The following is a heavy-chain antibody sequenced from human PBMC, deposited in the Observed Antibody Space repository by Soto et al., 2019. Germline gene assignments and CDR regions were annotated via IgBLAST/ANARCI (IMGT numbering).Heavy chain of an antibody. CDR3: VREDWQRFDH. J-gene: IGHJ4*02. D-gene: IGHD6-25*01. CDR2: ISGGASDK. V-gene: IGHV3-7*01. Sequence: EVQLVESGGGLAQPGGSLRLSCEASGFMFSAYWMSWVRQDPRKGLEWVATISGGASDKFYVDSVKGRFTISRDDAKNSLYLQMNSLRDEDTAVYYCVREDWQRFDHWGQGTLVTVSS. CDR1: GFMFSAYW.